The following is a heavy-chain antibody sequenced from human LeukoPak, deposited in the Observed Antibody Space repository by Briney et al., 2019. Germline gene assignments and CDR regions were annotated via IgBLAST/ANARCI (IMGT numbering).Heavy chain of an antibody. J-gene: IGHJ4*02. V-gene: IGHV3-7*05. CDR1: GFTFSSHW. D-gene: IGHD3-10*01. CDR2: IKQDGSEK. Sequence: GGSLRLSCAASGFTFSSHWMGWVRQAPGKGLEWVANIKQDGSEKYYVDSVGGRFTISRDNAKNSLSLQMNCLRAEDTAVYFCARDFGPHDYWGQGTLVTVSS. CDR3: ARDFGPHDY.